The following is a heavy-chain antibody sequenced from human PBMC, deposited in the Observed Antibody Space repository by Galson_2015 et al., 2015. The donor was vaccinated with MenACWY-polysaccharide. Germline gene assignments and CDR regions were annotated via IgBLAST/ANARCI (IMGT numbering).Heavy chain of an antibody. J-gene: IGHJ5*02. V-gene: IGHV3-21*01. D-gene: IGHD1-7*01. CDR1: GFTLSGYH. Sequence: SLRLSCAASGFTLSGYHMNWVRQAPGKGLEWVSSISRSTSYIYYANSVKGRFTISRDNAKNSLYLQMSSLRAEDTAVYYCTKSVELGVNSFYPWLQRTLVTVSS. CDR2: ISRSTSYI. CDR3: TKSVELGVNSFYP.